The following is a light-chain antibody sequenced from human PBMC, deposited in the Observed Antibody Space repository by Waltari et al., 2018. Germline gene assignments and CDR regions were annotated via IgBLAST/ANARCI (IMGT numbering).Light chain of an antibody. CDR1: QSVLYSSNNKNY. CDR3: QQYCSTPWT. Sequence: DIVMTQSPDSLAVSLGERATINCKPSQSVLYSSNNKNYLAWYQQKPGQPPKLLIYWASTRESGVPDRFSGSGSGTDFTLTISSLQAEDVAVYYCQQYCSTPWTFGRGTKVEI. J-gene: IGKJ1*01. CDR2: WAS. V-gene: IGKV4-1*01.